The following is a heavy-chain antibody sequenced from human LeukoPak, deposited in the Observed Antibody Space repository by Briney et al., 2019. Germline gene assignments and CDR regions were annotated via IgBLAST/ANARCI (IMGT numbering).Heavy chain of an antibody. Sequence: PGGSLRLSCAASGFTFSRHWMGWVRQAPGKGLEWVSSISSSGGTTHHAGSVKGRFTISRDNAQNSLYLQMSNLRADDTAVYYCATLSVASSDVDHWGQGTLVTVSS. D-gene: IGHD6-19*01. V-gene: IGHV3-48*03. CDR2: ISSSGGTT. J-gene: IGHJ5*02. CDR1: GFTFSRHW. CDR3: ATLSVASSDVDH.